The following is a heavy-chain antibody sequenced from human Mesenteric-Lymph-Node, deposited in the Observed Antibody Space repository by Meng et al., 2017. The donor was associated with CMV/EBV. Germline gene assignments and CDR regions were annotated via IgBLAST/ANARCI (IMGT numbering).Heavy chain of an antibody. D-gene: IGHD6-19*01. CDR3: AREDSSGWFVY. CDR1: GYTLTSKG. J-gene: IGHJ5*01. Sequence: SCKASGYTLTSKGISWVRQAPGQGLEWMGWISAYNGNTNYAQRFQDRVTMTTDTSTTTAYMELRSLRSDDSAVYHCAREDSSGWFVYWGQGTLVTVSS. V-gene: IGHV1-18*01. CDR2: ISAYNGNT.